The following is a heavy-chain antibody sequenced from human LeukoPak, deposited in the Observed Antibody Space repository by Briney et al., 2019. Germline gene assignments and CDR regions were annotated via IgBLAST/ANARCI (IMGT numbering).Heavy chain of an antibody. CDR1: GGSLSTSSYY. CDR3: ARGVYGLGRAFDI. D-gene: IGHD4-17*01. J-gene: IGHJ3*02. V-gene: IGHV4-39*07. Sequence: SETLSLTCTVSGGSLSTSSYYWGWIRQPPGRGLEWIGSIYYSGITYYNPSLKSRVTISLDTSKNQFSLKLSSVTAADTAVYSCARGVYGLGRAFDIWGQGTMVAVSS. CDR2: IYYSGIT.